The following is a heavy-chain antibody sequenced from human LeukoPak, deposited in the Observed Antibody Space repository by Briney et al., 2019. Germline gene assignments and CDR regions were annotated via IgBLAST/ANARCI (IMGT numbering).Heavy chain of an antibody. J-gene: IGHJ4*02. V-gene: IGHV3-48*01. CDR1: GLTFCTYS. Sequence: PGGSLRLFCSASGLTFCTYSMKWVGQAPGEGLVWVSYINDSSAMYYADSVRGRFTISRENDKNSLFLQMNSLRAEDTAVYYCARDGGYSGYDADYWGQGTLVTVSS. CDR2: INDSSAM. D-gene: IGHD5-12*01. CDR3: ARDGGYSGYDADY.